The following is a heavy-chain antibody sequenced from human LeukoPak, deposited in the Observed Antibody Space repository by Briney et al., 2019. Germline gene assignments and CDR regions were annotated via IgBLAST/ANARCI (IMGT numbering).Heavy chain of an antibody. CDR1: GYTFTSYY. CDR3: ARALDIVVVVVANTDYYYGMDV. CDR2: INPSGGST. D-gene: IGHD2-15*01. J-gene: IGHJ6*02. Sequence: ASVKVSCKASGYTFTSYYMHWVRQAPGQGLEWMGIINPSGGSTSYAQRFQGRVTMTRDTSTSTVYMELSSLRSEDTAVYYCARALDIVVVVVANTDYYYGMDVWGQGTTVTVSS. V-gene: IGHV1-46*01.